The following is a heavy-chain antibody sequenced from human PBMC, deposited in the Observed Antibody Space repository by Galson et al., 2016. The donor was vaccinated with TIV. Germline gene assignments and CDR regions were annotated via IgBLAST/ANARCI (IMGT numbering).Heavy chain of an antibody. CDR3: ARADSVDISSTEY. V-gene: IGHV1-69*02. CDR2: IIPVLGMT. J-gene: IGHJ4*02. D-gene: IGHD3-9*01. CDR1: GGTFISYT. Sequence: AVKVSCKASGGTFISYTLCWVRQAPGQGLEWMGRIIPVLGMTNYAQKFQGRVTITADRYTGTAYLELSSLKPGDTAVYYCARADSVDISSTEYWGQGTLVTVSS.